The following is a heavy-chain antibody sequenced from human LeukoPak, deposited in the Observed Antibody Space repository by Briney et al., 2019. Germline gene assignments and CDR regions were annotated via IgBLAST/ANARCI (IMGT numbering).Heavy chain of an antibody. CDR3: GRLWFGGFDY. Sequence: GGSLRLSCAASGFTFNKYDMHWAPHATGKGLEWVSGIGAAGDTYFPGPVKGRFNISRENAKNPLYLQINSLTAGDHAVDYRGRLWFGGFDYWGQGALVSVSS. V-gene: IGHV3-13*04. CDR2: IGAAGDT. D-gene: IGHD3-10*01. J-gene: IGHJ4*02. CDR1: GFTFNKYD.